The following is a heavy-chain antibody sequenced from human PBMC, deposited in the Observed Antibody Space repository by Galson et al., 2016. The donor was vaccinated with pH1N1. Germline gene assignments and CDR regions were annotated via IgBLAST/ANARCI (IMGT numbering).Heavy chain of an antibody. V-gene: IGHV1-69*06. Sequence: SVKVSCKASGGTLSNSAVSWVRQAPGQGLEWMGGISPIFGSINYAQRFQGRVTITADIFANTAYVELSSLRSEEAAIYYCATAAPLVREILYFSYAMDVWGQGTTVTVSS. CDR3: ATAAPLVREILYFSYAMDV. D-gene: IGHD3-10*01. J-gene: IGHJ6*02. CDR1: GGTLSNSA. CDR2: ISPIFGSI.